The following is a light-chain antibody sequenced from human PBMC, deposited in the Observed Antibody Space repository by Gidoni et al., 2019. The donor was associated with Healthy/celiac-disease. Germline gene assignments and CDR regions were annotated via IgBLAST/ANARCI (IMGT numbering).Light chain of an antibody. CDR3: HQYGSSLT. CDR2: GAS. CDR1: QSVSSSY. J-gene: IGKJ3*01. Sequence: IVLTQSPGTLSLSPWERATLSCRASQSVSSSYLAWYQQKPVQAPRLLIYGASSRATGIPDRFSGSGSGTDFTLTISRLEPEDFAVYYCHQYGSSLTFXPXTKVDIK. V-gene: IGKV3-20*01.